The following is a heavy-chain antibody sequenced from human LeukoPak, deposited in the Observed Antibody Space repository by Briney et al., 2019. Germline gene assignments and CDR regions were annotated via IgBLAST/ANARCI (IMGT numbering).Heavy chain of an antibody. CDR3: ARSNMVRGVSYFDY. CDR1: GFTFSSYS. D-gene: IGHD3-10*01. V-gene: IGHV3-21*01. CDR2: ISSSGSYI. Sequence: SGGSLXLSCAASGFTFSSYSMNWVRQAPGKGLEWVSSISSSGSYIYYADSVKGRFTISRDNAKNSLYLQMNSLRAEDTAVYYCARSNMVRGVSYFDYWGQGTLVTVSS. J-gene: IGHJ4*02.